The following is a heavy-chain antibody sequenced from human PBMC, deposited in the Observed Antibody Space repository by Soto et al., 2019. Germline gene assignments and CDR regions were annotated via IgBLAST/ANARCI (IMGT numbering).Heavy chain of an antibody. CDR1: GYTFTSYD. CDR3: ARGGEYCTNGVCYYYYGMDV. D-gene: IGHD2-8*01. Sequence: QVQLVQSGAEVKKPGASVKVSCKASGYTFTSYDINWVRQATGQGLEWMGWMNPNSGNTGYAQKSQGGVTMTRNTSISTAYMELSSLRSEDTAVYYCARGGEYCTNGVCYYYYGMDVWGQGTTVTVSS. J-gene: IGHJ6*02. V-gene: IGHV1-8*01. CDR2: MNPNSGNT.